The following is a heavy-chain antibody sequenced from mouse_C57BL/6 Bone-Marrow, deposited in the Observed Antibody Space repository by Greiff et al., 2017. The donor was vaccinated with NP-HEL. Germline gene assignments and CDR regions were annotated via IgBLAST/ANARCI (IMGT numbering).Heavy chain of an antibody. J-gene: IGHJ3*01. CDR2: IDPSDSET. CDR1: GYTFTSYW. V-gene: IGHV1-52*01. Sequence: QVQLQQPGAELVRPGSSVKLSCKASGYTFTSYWMHWVKQRPIQGLEWIGNIDPSDSETHYNQKFKDKATLTVDKSSSTAYMQLSSLTSEDSAVYYCARRGDGYLFAYWGQGTLVTVSA. CDR3: ARRGDGYLFAY. D-gene: IGHD2-3*01.